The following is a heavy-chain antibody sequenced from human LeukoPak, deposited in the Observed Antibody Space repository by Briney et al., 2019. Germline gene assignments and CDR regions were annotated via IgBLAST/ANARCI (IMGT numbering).Heavy chain of an antibody. D-gene: IGHD1-14*01. J-gene: IGHJ3*01. CDR1: GFTFGNSW. CDR3: VVVVEPPDSDGFDV. Sequence: GGSLRLSCAASGFTFGNSWVHWVRQAPGKGLVWVSLINADGSTTTYADSVKGRFTISRDNARNTLSLQMNSLTIEDTAVYYCVVVVEPPDSDGFDVWGQGTTVTVSS. CDR2: INADGSTT. V-gene: IGHV3-74*01.